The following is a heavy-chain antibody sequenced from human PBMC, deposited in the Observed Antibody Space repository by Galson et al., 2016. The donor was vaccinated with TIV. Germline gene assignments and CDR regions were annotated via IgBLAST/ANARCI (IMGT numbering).Heavy chain of an antibody. CDR2: VNPDSGDT. D-gene: IGHD3-22*01. CDR1: GYTFTAYY. V-gene: IGHV1-2*02. CDR3: ARGETYYDSKYFHH. Sequence: SVKVSCKASGYTFTAYYLHWVRQAPGQGLEWMGWVNPDSGDTTYGQKLQGRVTMTRDTSTSTGFMELSGLRLDDTAVYFCARGETYYDSKYFHHWGQGTLVTVSS. J-gene: IGHJ1*01.